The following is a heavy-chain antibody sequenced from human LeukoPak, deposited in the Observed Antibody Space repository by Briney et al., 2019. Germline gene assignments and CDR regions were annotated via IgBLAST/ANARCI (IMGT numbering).Heavy chain of an antibody. D-gene: IGHD4-17*01. CDR3: AKDMSRRATVGMDV. J-gene: IGHJ6*02. V-gene: IGHV3-48*04. CDR2: ISSSSSTI. Sequence: PGGSLRLSCAASGFTFSSYSINWVRQAPGKGLEWASYISSSSSTIYYADSVKGRFTISRDNAKNSLYLQMNSLRAEDTALYYCAKDMSRRATVGMDVWGQGTTVTVSS. CDR1: GFTFSSYS.